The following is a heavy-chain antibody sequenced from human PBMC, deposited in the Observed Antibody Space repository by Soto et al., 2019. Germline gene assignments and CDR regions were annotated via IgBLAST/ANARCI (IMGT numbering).Heavy chain of an antibody. CDR1: GGTFSSYA. J-gene: IGHJ6*01. V-gene: IGHV1-69*13. CDR2: IIPIFGTA. CDR3: ARPARTSSYYYYGMDV. Sequence: AASVKVSCKASGGTFSSYAISWVRQAPGQGLEWMGGIIPIFGTANYAQKFQGRVTITADESTSTAYMELSSLRSEDTAVYYCARPARTSSYYYYGMDVWGQGTTVTVS. D-gene: IGHD2-15*01.